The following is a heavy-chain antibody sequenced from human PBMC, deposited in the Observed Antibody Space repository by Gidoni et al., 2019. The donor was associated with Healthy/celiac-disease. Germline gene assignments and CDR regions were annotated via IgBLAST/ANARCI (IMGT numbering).Heavy chain of an antibody. CDR3: ARAGLMRTTVTIGEGWFDP. D-gene: IGHD4-17*01. J-gene: IGHJ5*02. CDR1: GGTFSSYA. Sequence: QVQLVQSGAEVKKPGSSVKVSCKASGGTFSSYAISWVRQAPGQGLEWMGRIIPILGIANYAQKFQGRVTITADKSTSTAYMELSSLRSEDTAVYYCARAGLMRTTVTIGEGWFDPWGQGTLVTVSS. CDR2: IIPILGIA. V-gene: IGHV1-69*04.